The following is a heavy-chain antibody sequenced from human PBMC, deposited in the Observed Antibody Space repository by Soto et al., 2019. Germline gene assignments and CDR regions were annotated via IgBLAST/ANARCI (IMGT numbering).Heavy chain of an antibody. CDR2: ISSSSSYI. CDR1: GFTFSSYS. D-gene: IGHD6-13*01. Sequence: GGSLRLSCAASGFTFSSYSMNWVHQAPGKGLEWVSSISSSSSYIYYADSVKGRFTISRDNAKNSLYLQMNSLRAEDTAVYYCARVGGLAAAGTVYYYGMDVWGQGTTVTVSS. J-gene: IGHJ6*02. V-gene: IGHV3-21*01. CDR3: ARVGGLAAAGTVYYYGMDV.